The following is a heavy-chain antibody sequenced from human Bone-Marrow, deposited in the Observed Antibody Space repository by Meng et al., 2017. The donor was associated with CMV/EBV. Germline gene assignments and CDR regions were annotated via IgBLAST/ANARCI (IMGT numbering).Heavy chain of an antibody. CDR3: VRDRGYFDY. J-gene: IGHJ4*02. CDR2: IKQDGSEK. CDR1: GFTFSNYG. V-gene: IGHV3-7*01. Sequence: GESLKISCAASGFTFSNYGMHWVRQAPGKGLESVANIKQDGSEKYYLDSVKGRFTISRDNAKNSLYLQLNSLRAEDTAVYYCVRDRGYFDYWGQGTRVTGSS.